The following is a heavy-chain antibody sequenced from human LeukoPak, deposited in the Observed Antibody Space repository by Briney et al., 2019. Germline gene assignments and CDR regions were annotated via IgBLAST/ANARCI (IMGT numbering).Heavy chain of an antibody. J-gene: IGHJ4*02. V-gene: IGHV4-4*07. Sequence: SDTLSLTCTLAAGSISSDYWSCIRQQAGKWLEWIGRIYTSGSTNYNTSLKSRVTMSVDTSKNQFSLKLSSVTAADTAVYYCARDHSRAVAFDYWGQGTLVTVSS. D-gene: IGHD6-19*01. CDR3: ARDHSRAVAFDY. CDR2: IYTSGST. CDR1: AGSISSDY.